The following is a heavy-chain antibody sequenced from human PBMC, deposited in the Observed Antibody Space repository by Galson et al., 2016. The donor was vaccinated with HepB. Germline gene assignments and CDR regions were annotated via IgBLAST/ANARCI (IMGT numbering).Heavy chain of an antibody. J-gene: IGHJ4*02. CDR2: ISYDAKNV. Sequence: SLRLSCAGSGFTLSNSAMHWVRQAPGKGLEWVAKISYDAKNVYYAESLRGRSAISRDYSKNAPYLEMNSLRVEDTAVYYCAADATTIVTAFDYWGQGTLVTVSS. CDR3: AADATTIVTAFDY. D-gene: IGHD2-21*02. CDR1: GFTLSNSA. V-gene: IGHV3-30*03.